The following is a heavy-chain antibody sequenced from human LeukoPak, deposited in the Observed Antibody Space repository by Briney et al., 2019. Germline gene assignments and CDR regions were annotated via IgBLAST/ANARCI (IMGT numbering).Heavy chain of an antibody. CDR3: ARVDYYDSSGYYQIDY. V-gene: IGHV3-33*08. CDR2: IWYDGSNK. CDR1: GFTFSSYG. Sequence: PGRSLRLSCAASGFTFSSYGMHWVRQAPGKGLEWVAVIWYDGSNKYYADSVKGRFTISRDNSKNTLYLQMDSLRAEDTAVYYCARVDYYDSSGYYQIDYWGQGTLVTVSS. D-gene: IGHD3-22*01. J-gene: IGHJ4*02.